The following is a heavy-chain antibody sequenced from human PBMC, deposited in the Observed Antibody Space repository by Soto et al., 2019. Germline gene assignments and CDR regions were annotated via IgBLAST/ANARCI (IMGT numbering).Heavy chain of an antibody. J-gene: IGHJ4*02. CDR2: IYPGDSDT. Sequence: GESLKISCKGSGYSFTSYWIGWVRQMPGKGLEWMGIIYPGDSDTRYSPSFQGQVTISADKSISTAYLQWSSLKASDTAMYYXXRXSFXXXXXXPXYFDYWGQGXXATXXS. CDR1: GYSFTSYW. CDR3: XRXSFXXXXXXPXYFDY. V-gene: IGHV5-51*01.